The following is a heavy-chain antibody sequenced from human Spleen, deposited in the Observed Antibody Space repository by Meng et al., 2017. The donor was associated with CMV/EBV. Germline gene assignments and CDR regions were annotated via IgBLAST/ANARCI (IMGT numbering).Heavy chain of an antibody. D-gene: IGHD3-16*01. J-gene: IGHJ5*02. CDR2: IYYSGST. CDR1: GGSISSGDYY. V-gene: IGHV4-30-4*08. Sequence: QVRLQGPGPGLVKPSQTLPLTCTVSGGSISSGDYYWSWIRQPPGKGLEWIGYIYYSGSTYYNPSLKSRVTISVDTSKNQFSLKLSSVTAADTAVYYCARDFGAVWFDPWGQGTLVTVSS. CDR3: ARDFGAVWFDP.